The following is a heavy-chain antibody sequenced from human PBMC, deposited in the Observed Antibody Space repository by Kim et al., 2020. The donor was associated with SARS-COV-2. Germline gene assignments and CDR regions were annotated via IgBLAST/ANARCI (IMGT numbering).Heavy chain of an antibody. CDR2: GST. J-gene: IGHJ4*02. V-gene: IGHV4-59*01. CDR3: ARVKYYFDY. Sequence: GSTNYNPSLKRRVTISVDTSKNQFSLQLSSVTAADTAVYYCARVKYYFDYWGQGTLVTVSS.